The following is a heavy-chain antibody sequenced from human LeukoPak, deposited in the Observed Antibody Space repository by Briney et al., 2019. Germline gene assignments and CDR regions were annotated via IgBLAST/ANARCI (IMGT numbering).Heavy chain of an antibody. CDR1: GGSISSYY. D-gene: IGHD6-13*01. Sequence: SETLSLTCTVSGGSISSYYSSSIRQPPGKGLERIGYIYYSGSTNYNPSLKSRVTISVDTSKNQFSLKLSSVTAADTAVYYCARGARAAAVPFDYWGQGTLVTVSS. J-gene: IGHJ4*02. V-gene: IGHV4-59*01. CDR3: ARGARAAAVPFDY. CDR2: IYYSGST.